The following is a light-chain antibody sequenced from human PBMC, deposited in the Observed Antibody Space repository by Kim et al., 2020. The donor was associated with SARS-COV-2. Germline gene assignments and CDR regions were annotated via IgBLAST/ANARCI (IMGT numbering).Light chain of an antibody. CDR1: SIRNHY. Sequence: LGQTVRLTCQGDSIRNHYATWYQERPGQAPVLVLYGKYNRPSGIPDRFSGSASGNTASLTITGAQAEDEADYYCNSRDSSGDHVVFGGGTQLTVL. V-gene: IGLV3-19*01. J-gene: IGLJ3*02. CDR3: NSRDSSGDHVV. CDR2: GKY.